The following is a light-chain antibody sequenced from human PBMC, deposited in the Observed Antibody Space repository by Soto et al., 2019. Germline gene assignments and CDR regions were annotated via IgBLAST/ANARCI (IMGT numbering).Light chain of an antibody. CDR2: GAS. V-gene: IGKV3D-20*02. CDR3: QQRSNWPPWT. J-gene: IGKJ1*01. Sequence: EIVLTQSPGTLSLSPGERATLYCRASQSVGSNYLAWYQQKPGQAPRVLIYGASSRATGIPDRFSGSGSGTDFTLTIDSLEPDDFAVYYCQQRSNWPPWTFGQGTKVDIK. CDR1: QSVGSNY.